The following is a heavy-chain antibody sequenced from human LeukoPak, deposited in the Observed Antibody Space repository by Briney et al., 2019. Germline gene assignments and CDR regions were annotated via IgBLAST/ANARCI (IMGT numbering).Heavy chain of an antibody. CDR2: ISGSGGST. CDR3: GENYYGSGSYYS. Sequence: GGSLRLSCAASGFTFSSYAMSWVRQAPGEGLEWVSAISGSGGSTYYADSVKGRFTISRDNSKNTLYLQMNSLRAEDTAVYYCGENYYGSGSYYSGGQGTLVTVSS. D-gene: IGHD3-10*01. CDR1: GFTFSSYA. J-gene: IGHJ4*02. V-gene: IGHV3-23*01.